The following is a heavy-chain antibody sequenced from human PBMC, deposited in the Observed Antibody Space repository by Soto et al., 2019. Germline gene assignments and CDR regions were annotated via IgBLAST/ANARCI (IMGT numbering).Heavy chain of an antibody. Sequence: SVKVSCKASGGTFSSYAISWVRQAPGQGLEWMGGIIPIFGTANYAQKFQGRVTITADESTSTAYMELSSLRSEDTAVYYCARVGHAGASFDYWGQGTLVTVSS. J-gene: IGHJ4*02. D-gene: IGHD3-10*01. V-gene: IGHV1-69*13. CDR2: IIPIFGTA. CDR1: GGTFSSYA. CDR3: ARVGHAGASFDY.